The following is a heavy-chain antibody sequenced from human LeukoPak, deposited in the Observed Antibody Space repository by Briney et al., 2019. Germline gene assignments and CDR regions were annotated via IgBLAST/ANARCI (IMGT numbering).Heavy chain of an antibody. D-gene: IGHD2-15*01. V-gene: IGHV1-3*01. J-gene: IGHJ4*02. Sequence: EASVTVSCTASGYTFTSYAMHWVRQAPGQRLEWMGWINAGNGNTKYSQKFRGRVTITRDTSASTTYMVLSSLRSEDTAVYYCARLCSGGSCYYYFDYWGQGTLVTVSS. CDR1: GYTFTSYA. CDR3: ARLCSGGSCYYYFDY. CDR2: INAGNGNT.